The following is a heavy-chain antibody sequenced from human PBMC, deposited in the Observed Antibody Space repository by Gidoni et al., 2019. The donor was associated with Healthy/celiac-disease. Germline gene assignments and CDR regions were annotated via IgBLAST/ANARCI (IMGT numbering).Heavy chain of an antibody. D-gene: IGHD2-2*02. V-gene: IGHV3-48*02. J-gene: IGHJ6*02. CDR3: ARDVPQPPIVVVPAAIRINYYYGMDV. CDR2: ISSSSSTI. Sequence: EVQLVESGGGLVQPGGSLRLSCAASGFTFSSYSMNWVRQDPGKGLEWVSYISSSSSTIYYADSVKGRFTISRDNAKNSLYLQMNSLRDEDTAVYYCARDVPQPPIVVVPAAIRINYYYGMDVWGQGTTVTVSS. CDR1: GFTFSSYS.